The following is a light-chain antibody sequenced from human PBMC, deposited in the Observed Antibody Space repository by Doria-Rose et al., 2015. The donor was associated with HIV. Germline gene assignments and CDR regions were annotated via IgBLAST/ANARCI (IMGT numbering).Light chain of an antibody. CDR2: GNS. J-gene: IGLJ1*01. V-gene: IGLV1-40*01. Sequence: PGQRVTISCTGSSSNIGAGYDVHWYQHFPGTAPKLLIYGNSNRPSGVPDRFSGSKSGTSASLAITGLQAEDEADYYCQSYDSSLSGWVFGTGTKVTVL. CDR3: QSYDSSLSGWV. CDR1: SSNIGAGYD.